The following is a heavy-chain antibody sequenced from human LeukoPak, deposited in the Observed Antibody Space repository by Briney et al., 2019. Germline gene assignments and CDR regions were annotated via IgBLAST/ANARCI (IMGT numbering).Heavy chain of an antibody. CDR2: MIRSGST. Sequence: SGTLSLTCTVSDGSISSNNWRGRVRPRPGKGLEWIGEMIRSGSTNYNPSLKSRVTISVDKSNHQFALELSSVTAADSAVYCCGTGDSGDNYWGQGTLVTV. V-gene: IGHV4-4*01. D-gene: IGHD6-19*01. CDR3: GTGDSGDNY. CDR1: DGSISSNNW. J-gene: IGHJ4*02.